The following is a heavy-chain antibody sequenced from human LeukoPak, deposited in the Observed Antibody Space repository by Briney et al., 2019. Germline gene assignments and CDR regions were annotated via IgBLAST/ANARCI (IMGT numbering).Heavy chain of an antibody. CDR3: ARNGTNYSNYVLYYYYYYGMDV. CDR2: IWYDGSNK. V-gene: IGHV3-33*01. D-gene: IGHD4-11*01. J-gene: IGHJ6*02. Sequence: GRSLRLSCAASGFTFSSDGMHWVRQAPGKGLEWVAVIWYDGSNKYYADSVKGRFTISRDHSKNTLYLQMNSLRAEDTAVYYCARNGTNYSNYVLYYYYYYGMDVWGQGTTVTVSS. CDR1: GFTFSSDG.